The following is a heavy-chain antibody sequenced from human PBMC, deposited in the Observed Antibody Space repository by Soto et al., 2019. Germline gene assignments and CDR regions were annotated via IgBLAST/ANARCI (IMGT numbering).Heavy chain of an antibody. CDR3: ARDLCFSGSGFHY. CDR2: IRVNNGDT. D-gene: IGHD6-19*01. CDR1: AYTFTNSV. V-gene: IGHV1-18*01. Sequence: SVKIACKTSAYTFTNSVSIFALQSPGQGLEWVGWIRVNNGDTHYAQKLQGRVTMTTDTSTSTAFMELRSLRSDDTAVYYCARDLCFSGSGFHYWGQGTLVSVSS. J-gene: IGHJ4*02.